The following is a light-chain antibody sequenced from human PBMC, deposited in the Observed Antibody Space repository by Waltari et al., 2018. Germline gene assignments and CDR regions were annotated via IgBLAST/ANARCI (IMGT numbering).Light chain of an antibody. V-gene: IGLV1-44*01. J-gene: IGLJ2*01. CDR2: RND. CDR3: AAWDDSLNGRWV. Sequence: QSVLTQPPSESGTPGQRVTISCSGRSSNIRHTVVKWFQQAPGTTPKLLIYRNDQRPSGVPDRISGSKSGTSASLAISGLQSEDEAHYYCAAWDDSLNGRWVFGGGTKLTVL. CDR1: SSNIRHTV.